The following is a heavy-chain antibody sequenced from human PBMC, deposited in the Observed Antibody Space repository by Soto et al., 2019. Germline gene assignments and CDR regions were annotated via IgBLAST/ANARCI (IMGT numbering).Heavy chain of an antibody. CDR1: GYSFTSYW. J-gene: IGHJ4*02. V-gene: IGHV5-51*01. CDR3: ARYEGDGYNDY. CDR2: IYPGDSDT. D-gene: IGHD5-12*01. Sequence: VESLKLSWKGSGYSFTSYWIGWVRQLPGKGLEWSGIIYPGDSDTRYSPSFQGPVTISADKSISTAYLQCSSLKAPDTAMYYCARYEGDGYNDYWGQGTLVTVSS.